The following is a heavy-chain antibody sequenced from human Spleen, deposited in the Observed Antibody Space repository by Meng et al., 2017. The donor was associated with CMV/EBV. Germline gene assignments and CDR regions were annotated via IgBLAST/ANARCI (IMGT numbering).Heavy chain of an antibody. D-gene: IGHD3-3*01. J-gene: IGHJ4*02. Sequence: CAVYGGSFSGYYWSWIRQPPGKGLEWIGEINHSGSTNYNPSLKSRVTISVDTSKNQVSLRLRSVTAADTALYYCASPRFLEWSLLDFWGQGALVTVSS. CDR1: GGSFSGYY. CDR3: ASPRFLEWSLLDF. V-gene: IGHV4-34*01. CDR2: INHSGST.